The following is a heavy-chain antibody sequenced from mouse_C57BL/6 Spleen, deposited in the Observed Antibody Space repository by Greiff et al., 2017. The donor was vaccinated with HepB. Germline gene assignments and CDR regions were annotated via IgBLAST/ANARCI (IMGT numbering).Heavy chain of an antibody. CDR3: ARSPDYYGSSYGYFDV. V-gene: IGHV1-18*01. CDR2: INPNNGGT. Sequence: VQLQQSGPELVKPGASVKIPCKASGYTFTDYNMDWVKQSHGKSLEWIGDINPNNGGTIYNQKFKGKATLTVDKSSSTAYMALRGLTSEDTAVYYCARSPDYYGSSYGYFDVWGTGTTVTVSS. CDR1: GYTFTDYN. D-gene: IGHD1-1*01. J-gene: IGHJ1*03.